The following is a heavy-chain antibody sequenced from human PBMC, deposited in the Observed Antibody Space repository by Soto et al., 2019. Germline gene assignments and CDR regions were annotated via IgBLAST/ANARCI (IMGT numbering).Heavy chain of an antibody. CDR1: GGSLSGYY. V-gene: IGHV4-34*01. J-gene: IGHJ6*02. CDR2: INHSGST. CDR3: AREVLLWFGELSTLKNYYYYYGMDV. Sequence: SETLSLTCAVYGGSLSGYYWSWIRQPPGKGLEWIGEINHSGSTNYNPSLKSRVTISVDTSKNQFSLKLSSVTAADTAVYYCAREVLLWFGELSTLKNYYYYYGMDVWGQGTTVTVS. D-gene: IGHD3-10*01.